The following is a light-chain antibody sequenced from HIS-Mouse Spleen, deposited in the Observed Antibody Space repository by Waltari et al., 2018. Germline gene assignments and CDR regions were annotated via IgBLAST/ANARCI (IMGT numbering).Light chain of an antibody. V-gene: IGLV2-23*01. J-gene: IGLJ3*02. Sequence: QSALTQPASVSGSPGQSITISCTGTSSGVGSYNLVSWYQQHPGKAPKLMIYEGSKRPSGVSNRLSGSKSGNTASLTISGLQAEDEADYYCCSYAGSSTNWVFGGGTKLTVL. CDR2: EGS. CDR3: CSYAGSSTNWV. CDR1: SSGVGSYNL.